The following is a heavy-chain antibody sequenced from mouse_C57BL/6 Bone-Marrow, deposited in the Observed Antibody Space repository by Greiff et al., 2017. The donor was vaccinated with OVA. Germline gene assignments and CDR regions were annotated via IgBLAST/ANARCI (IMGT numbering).Heavy chain of an antibody. CDR1: GYTFTDYY. CDR3: ARTLIYDPFDY. J-gene: IGHJ2*01. Sequence: QVQLQQSGAELVRPGASVKLSCKASGYTFTDYYINWVKQRPGQGLEWIARIYPGSGNTYYNEKFKGKATLTAEKSSSTAYMQLSSLTSEDSAVYFCARTLIYDPFDYWGQGTTLTVSS. CDR2: IYPGSGNT. V-gene: IGHV1-76*01. D-gene: IGHD2-3*01.